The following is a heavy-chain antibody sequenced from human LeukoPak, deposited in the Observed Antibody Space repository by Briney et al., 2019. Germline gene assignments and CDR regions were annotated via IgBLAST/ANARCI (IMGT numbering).Heavy chain of an antibody. CDR2: INPNSGET. CDR1: GYTFTDYY. D-gene: IGHD4-11*01. J-gene: IGHJ4*02. V-gene: IGHV1-2*02. CDR3: ARDKDYSNTERGFDY. Sequence: ASVKVSCKTSGYTFTDYYIHWVRQAPGQGLEWMGWINPNSGETNSAQKFQGRVTMTGDTSISTAYMELSRLTAGDTAVYYCARDKDYSNTERGFDYWGQGTLVTVSS.